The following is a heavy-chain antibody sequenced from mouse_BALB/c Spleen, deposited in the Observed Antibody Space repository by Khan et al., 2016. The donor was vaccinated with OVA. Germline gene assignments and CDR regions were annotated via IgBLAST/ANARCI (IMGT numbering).Heavy chain of an antibody. V-gene: IGHV1-76*01. J-gene: IGHJ2*01. CDR3: AREESLYYFDY. Sequence: QVQLKQSGAELVRPGTSVKLSCKTSGYSFTSYWIHWVRQRTGQGLEWIARIYPGTDNTYYNEKLKDRGTLTADRSSSTTYMQLNSLKSEDSAVDFCAREESLYYFDYWGQGTTLTVSS. CDR1: GYSFTSYW. CDR2: IYPGTDNT. D-gene: IGHD6-2*01.